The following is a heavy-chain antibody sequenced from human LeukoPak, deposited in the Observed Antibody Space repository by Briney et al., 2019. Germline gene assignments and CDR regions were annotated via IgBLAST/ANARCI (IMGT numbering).Heavy chain of an antibody. CDR2: ISGSGGST. CDR3: AKQIVVVPAAISGWFDP. CDR1: GFTFSSYA. Sequence: GGSLRLSCAASGFTFSSYAMSWVRQAPGKGLEWVSAISGSGGSTYYADSVKGRFTISRDDSKNTLYLQMNSLRAEDTAVYYCAKQIVVVPAAISGWFDPWGQGTLVTVSS. V-gene: IGHV3-23*01. J-gene: IGHJ5*02. D-gene: IGHD2-2*02.